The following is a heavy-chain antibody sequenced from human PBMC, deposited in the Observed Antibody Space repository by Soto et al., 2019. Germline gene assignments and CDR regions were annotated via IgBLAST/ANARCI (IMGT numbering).Heavy chain of an antibody. V-gene: IGHV4-61*01. CDR2: ISHTGDT. J-gene: IGHJ4*02. CDR3: ARIVVGVTVDL. CDR1: DASVWSDSYF. D-gene: IGHD1-26*01. Sequence: ETLSLTCTVSDASVWSDSYFWTWIRQPPGKGLEWIAYISHTGDTNYNPSLKSRVTISIDTSRNQFSLTVTSVTAADTAVYFCARIVVGVTVDLWGQGSLVTVSS.